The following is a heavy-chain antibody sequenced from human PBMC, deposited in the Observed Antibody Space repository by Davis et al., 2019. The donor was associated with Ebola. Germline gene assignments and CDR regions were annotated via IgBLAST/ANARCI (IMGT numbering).Heavy chain of an antibody. CDR3: ARDGGWKKFDY. CDR1: SFTFSNSW. D-gene: IGHD1-1*01. CDR2: INTDGSHT. J-gene: IGHJ4*02. V-gene: IGHV3-7*03. Sequence: GESLKISCVASSFTFSNSWLSWVRQAPGKGLELLAGINTDGSHTYYVDSVKGRFTISRDNAKSSLYLQMNSLRVEDTAVYYCARDGGWKKFDYWGQGTLVTVSP.